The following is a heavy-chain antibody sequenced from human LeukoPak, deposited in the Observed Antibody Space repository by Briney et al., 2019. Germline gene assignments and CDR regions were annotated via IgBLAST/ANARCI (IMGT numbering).Heavy chain of an antibody. D-gene: IGHD3-22*01. CDR1: GFTFSSFS. Sequence: GGSLRLSCAVSGFTFSSFSMNWVRQAQVKGLEWVSAISGSGRNTYYADSVKGRFTISRDNSKNTLYLQMDSLRAEDTAAYYCATNYYDSSGYFPDFDYWGQGALVSVSS. CDR2: ISGSGRNT. CDR3: ATNYYDSSGYFPDFDY. J-gene: IGHJ4*02. V-gene: IGHV3-23*01.